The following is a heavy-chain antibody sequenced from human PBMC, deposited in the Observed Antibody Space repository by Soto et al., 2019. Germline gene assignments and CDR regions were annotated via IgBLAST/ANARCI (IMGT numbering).Heavy chain of an antibody. J-gene: IGHJ4*02. Sequence: EVQLLESGGGLVQPGGSLRLSCAASGFTFSSYAMSWVRQAPGKGLEWVSAISGSGGSTYYADSVKGRFTISRDNSKNTLYLQMNSLRAEDTAVYYCAKGGHCSSTSCQYFDYWGQGTLVTVSS. CDR3: AKGGHCSSTSCQYFDY. CDR1: GFTFSSYA. D-gene: IGHD2-2*01. V-gene: IGHV3-23*01. CDR2: ISGSGGST.